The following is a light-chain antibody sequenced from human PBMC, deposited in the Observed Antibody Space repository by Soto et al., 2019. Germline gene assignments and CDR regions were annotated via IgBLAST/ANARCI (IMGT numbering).Light chain of an antibody. Sequence: EIVLTQSPATLSLSPGERATLSCRASQSVSSYLAWYQQKPGQAPRLLIYDASHRATGIPARFSGSGSGTDFTLTSSSLEPEDFAVYYCQQRGNWPWTFGQGTKVEIK. V-gene: IGKV3-11*01. CDR2: DAS. J-gene: IGKJ1*01. CDR3: QQRGNWPWT. CDR1: QSVSSY.